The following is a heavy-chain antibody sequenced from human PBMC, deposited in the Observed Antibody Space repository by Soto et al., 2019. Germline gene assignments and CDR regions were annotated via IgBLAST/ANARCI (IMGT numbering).Heavy chain of an antibody. CDR3: AKDASRTSGWYYFDY. Sequence: PGGSLRLSCAASGFTFSILAMGWVRQAPGKGLEWVSVIDYTGGTTYCTDSVKGRFIISRDNSKKMLYLQMDSLRADDTAVYYCAKDASRTSGWYYFDYWGQGALVTVSS. CDR2: IDYTGGTT. V-gene: IGHV3-23*01. CDR1: GFTFSILA. D-gene: IGHD6-19*01. J-gene: IGHJ4*02.